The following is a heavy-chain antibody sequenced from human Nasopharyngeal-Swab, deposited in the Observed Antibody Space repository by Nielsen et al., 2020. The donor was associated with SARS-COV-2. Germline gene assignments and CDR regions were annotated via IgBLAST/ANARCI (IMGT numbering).Heavy chain of an antibody. CDR3: ARVNPVSGSYYDAIDI. J-gene: IGHJ3*02. CDR2: IRSKVNDYAT. Sequence: GGSLRLSCTASGFTFSDSSINWVRQASGKGLEWIGRIRSKVNDYATAYGVSVKGRFTISRDDSKNTAYLQMTSLKTEDTALYYCARVNPVSGSYYDAIDIWGQGAMVTVSS. CDR1: GFTFSDSS. D-gene: IGHD1-26*01. V-gene: IGHV3-73*01.